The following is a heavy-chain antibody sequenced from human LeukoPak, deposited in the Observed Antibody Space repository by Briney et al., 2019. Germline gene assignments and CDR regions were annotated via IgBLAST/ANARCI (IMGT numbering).Heavy chain of an antibody. CDR3: AKDGVVVGGNYYYYYYMDV. CDR1: GFTFSSYG. V-gene: IGHV3-30*18. D-gene: IGHD4-23*01. Sequence: GGSLRLSCAASGFTFSSYGMHWVRQAPGKGLEWVAVISYDGSNKYYADSVKGRFTISRDNSKNTLYLQMNSLRAEDTAVYYCAKDGVVVGGNYYYYYYMDVWGKGTTVTVSS. J-gene: IGHJ6*03. CDR2: ISYDGSNK.